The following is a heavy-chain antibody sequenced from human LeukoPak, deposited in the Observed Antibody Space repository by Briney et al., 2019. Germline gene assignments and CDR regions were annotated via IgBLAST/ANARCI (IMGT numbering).Heavy chain of an antibody. V-gene: IGHV1-69*01. CDR3: ARDSESYDFWRAYLDY. D-gene: IGHD3-3*01. Sequence: GSSVKVSCKASGGVFTTYAVSWVRQAPGQGLEWMGGIIPIFGTANYAQKFQGRVTITADESTSTAYMELSSLRSEDTAVYYCARDSESYDFWRAYLDYWGQGTLVTVSS. CDR1: GGVFTTYA. J-gene: IGHJ4*02. CDR2: IIPIFGTA.